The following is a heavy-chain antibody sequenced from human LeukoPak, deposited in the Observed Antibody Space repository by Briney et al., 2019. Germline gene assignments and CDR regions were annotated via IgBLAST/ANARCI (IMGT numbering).Heavy chain of an antibody. CDR3: ARGDGYNSDY. CDR2: IYYSEST. J-gene: IGHJ4*02. D-gene: IGHD5-24*01. CDR1: GGSIGSYY. Sequence: SETLSLTCTVSGGSIGSYYWSWIRQPPGKGLEWIGYIYYSESTNYNPSLKSRVTISVDTSKNQFSLKLSSVTAADTAAYYCARGDGYNSDYWGQGTLVTVSS. V-gene: IGHV4-59*01.